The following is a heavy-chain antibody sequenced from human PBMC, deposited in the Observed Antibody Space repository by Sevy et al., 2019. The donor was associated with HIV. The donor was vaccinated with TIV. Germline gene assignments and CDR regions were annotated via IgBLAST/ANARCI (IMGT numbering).Heavy chain of an antibody. D-gene: IGHD3-22*01. V-gene: IGHV3-7*01. Sequence: GGSLRLSCAASGFTFNSYWMTWVRQAPGKGLEWVANINQDGSEKYYVDSVKGRFTISRDNAKNSLYLQMNSLRAEDTAVYFCARDRRTLNYYGSSGYNYYFDYWGQGTLVTVSS. J-gene: IGHJ4*02. CDR3: ARDRRTLNYYGSSGYNYYFDY. CDR1: GFTFNSYW. CDR2: INQDGSEK.